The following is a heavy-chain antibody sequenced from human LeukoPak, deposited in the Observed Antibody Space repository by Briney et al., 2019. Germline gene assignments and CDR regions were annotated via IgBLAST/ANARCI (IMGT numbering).Heavy chain of an antibody. J-gene: IGHJ4*02. Sequence: PSETLSLTCTVSGGSISSSSYYWGWIRQPPGKGLEWIGSIYYSGSTYYNPSLKSRVTISVDTSKNQFSLKLSSVTAADTAVYYCASLYYCGGDCYSTFVRNPVFDYWGQGTLVTVSS. D-gene: IGHD2-21*02. CDR1: GGSISSSSYY. CDR2: IYYSGST. CDR3: ASLYYCGGDCYSTFVRNPVFDY. V-gene: IGHV4-39*01.